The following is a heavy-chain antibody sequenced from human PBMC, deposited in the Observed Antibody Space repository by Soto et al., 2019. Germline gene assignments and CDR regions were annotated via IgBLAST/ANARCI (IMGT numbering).Heavy chain of an antibody. D-gene: IGHD2-8*01. CDR3: AREETNAPSPYFDY. J-gene: IGHJ4*02. Sequence: GASVKVSCKASGYTFTSYGISWVRQAPGQGLEWMGWISAYNGNTNYAQKLQGRVTMTTDTSTSTAYMELRSLRSDDTAVYYCAREETNAPSPYFDYWGQGTLVTVSS. CDR1: GYTFTSYG. V-gene: IGHV1-18*01. CDR2: ISAYNGNT.